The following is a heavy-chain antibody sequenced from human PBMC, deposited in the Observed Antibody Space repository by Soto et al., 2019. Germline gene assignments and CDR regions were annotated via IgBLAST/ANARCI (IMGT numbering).Heavy chain of an antibody. J-gene: IGHJ4*02. Sequence: EVQLLESGGGMVERGGSLRLSCAASGSTFSRYAMNWVRQAPGKGLEWVSGISASGGSTYYADFVKGRITISRDNPKSTLYLQMNSLRVDDTGEYYCVRGQEVGAHFFDSWGQGTLVTVSS. V-gene: IGHV3-23*01. D-gene: IGHD2-15*01. CDR3: VRGQEVGAHFFDS. CDR1: GSTFSRYA. CDR2: ISASGGST.